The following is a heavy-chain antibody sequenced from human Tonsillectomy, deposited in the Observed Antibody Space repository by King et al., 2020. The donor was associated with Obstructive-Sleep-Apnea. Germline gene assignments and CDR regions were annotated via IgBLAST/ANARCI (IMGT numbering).Heavy chain of an antibody. CDR2: ISSSGTTI. D-gene: IGHD6-13*01. Sequence: VQLVESGGDLVKPGGSLRLSCAASGFTFSDYYMSWIRQAPGKGLEWVSYISSSGTTIYYADSVKGRFTISRANAKNSLYLQMISLRAEDTAVYSCARFRIAAAPWDWYFDLWGRGTLVTVSS. J-gene: IGHJ2*01. V-gene: IGHV3-11*01. CDR3: ARFRIAAAPWDWYFDL. CDR1: GFTFSDYY.